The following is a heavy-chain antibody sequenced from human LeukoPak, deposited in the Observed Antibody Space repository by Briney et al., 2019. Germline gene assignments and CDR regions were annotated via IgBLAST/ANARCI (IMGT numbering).Heavy chain of an antibody. V-gene: IGHV4-59*08. J-gene: IGHJ6*02. CDR2: ISYSWRT. CDR1: GGSISNYY. CDR3: ARHIPVIWSSGYYYGMDV. Sequence: SETLSLTCTVSGGSISNYYWSWIRQPPGKGLEWIGYISYSWRTNYNPSLRSRVAISEDTSRNQFSLRLKSVTDADTAVYYCARHIPVIWSSGYYYGMDVWGQGTTVTVSS. D-gene: IGHD3-3*01.